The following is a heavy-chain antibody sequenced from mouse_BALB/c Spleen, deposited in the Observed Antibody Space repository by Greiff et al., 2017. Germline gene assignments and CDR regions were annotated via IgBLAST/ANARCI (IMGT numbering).Heavy chain of an antibody. CDR1: GFTFSDYY. CDR2: ISDGGSYT. D-gene: IGHD2-3*01. J-gene: IGHJ3*01. CDR3: ARDRGDGTGFAY. V-gene: IGHV5-4*02. Sequence: EVKLMESGGGLVKPGGSLKLSCAASGFTFSDYYMYWVRQTPEKRLEWVATISDGGSYTYYPDSVKGRFTISRDNAKNNLYLQMSSLKSEDTAMYYCARDRGDGTGFAYWGQGTLVTVSA.